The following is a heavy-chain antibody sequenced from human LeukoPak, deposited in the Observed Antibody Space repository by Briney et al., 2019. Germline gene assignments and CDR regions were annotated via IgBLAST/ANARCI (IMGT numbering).Heavy chain of an antibody. D-gene: IGHD3-22*01. CDR3: AKEGHYYDSSGSLGDAFDI. Sequence: GGSLRLSCAASGFTFSSYAMSWVRQAPGKGLEWVSAISGSGGSTYYADSVKGRLTISRDNSKNTLYLQMNSLRAEDTAVYYCAKEGHYYDSSGSLGDAFDIWGQGTMVTVSS. CDR1: GFTFSSYA. J-gene: IGHJ3*02. CDR2: ISGSGGST. V-gene: IGHV3-23*01.